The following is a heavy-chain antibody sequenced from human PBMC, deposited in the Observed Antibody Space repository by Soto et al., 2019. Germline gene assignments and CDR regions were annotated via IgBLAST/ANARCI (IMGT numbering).Heavy chain of an antibody. CDR3: ASSGYCSGGSCSYPQNYYYGMDV. D-gene: IGHD2-15*01. CDR2: IIPIFATA. J-gene: IGHJ6*02. CDR1: GGTFSSYA. V-gene: IGHV1-69*12. Sequence: QVQLVQSGAEVKKPGSSVKVSCKTSGGTFSSYAISWVRQAPGQGLEWMGGIIPIFATADYAQNFKGRVTITADESTSTAYMELSSLRSEDTAVYYCASSGYCSGGSCSYPQNYYYGMDVWGQGTTVTVSS.